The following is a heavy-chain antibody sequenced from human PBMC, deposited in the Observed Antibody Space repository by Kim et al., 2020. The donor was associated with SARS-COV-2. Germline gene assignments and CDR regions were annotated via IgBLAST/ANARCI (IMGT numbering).Heavy chain of an antibody. J-gene: IGHJ4*02. D-gene: IGHD1-26*01. CDR3: VRGLLREAYAFDY. V-gene: IGHV1-69*06. CDR1: GGTFTSYG. Sequence: SVKVSCKASGGTFTSYGISWVRQAPGQGLAWMGWFIPAFRTRKYSQTFQDRLNIAADNSISTAYMELANLRLEDTAVYYCVRGLLREAYAFDYWCEGTL. CDR2: FIPAFRTR.